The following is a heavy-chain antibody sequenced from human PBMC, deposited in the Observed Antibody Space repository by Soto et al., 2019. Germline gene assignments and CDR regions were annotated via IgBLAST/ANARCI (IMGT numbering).Heavy chain of an antibody. J-gene: IGHJ4*02. V-gene: IGHV3-7*01. D-gene: IGHD6-19*01. CDR1: GSTFSTYW. CDR3: ARDRGWSFFDY. Sequence: TGGSLRLSCVASGSTFSTYWMSWLRQAPGKGLEWVANIKQDGSEKYYVDSVKGRFTISRDNAKNSLFLQMNSLRAEDTAVYYCARDRGWSFFDYWGQGTLVTVSS. CDR2: IKQDGSEK.